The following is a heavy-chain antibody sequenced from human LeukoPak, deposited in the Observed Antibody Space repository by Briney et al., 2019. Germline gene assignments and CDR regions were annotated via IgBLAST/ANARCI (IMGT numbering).Heavy chain of an antibody. CDR1: GFTVSSNY. D-gene: IGHD3-3*01. CDR2: IYSGGST. CDR3: ARDHDTYYDFWSGYLADFDY. J-gene: IGHJ4*02. V-gene: IGHV3-53*04. Sequence: PGGSLRLSCAASGFTVSSNYMSWVRQAPGKGLEWVSVIYSGGSTYYADSVKGRFTISRHNSKNTLYLQMNSLRAEDTAVYYCARDHDTYYDFWSGYLADFDYWGQGTLVTVSS.